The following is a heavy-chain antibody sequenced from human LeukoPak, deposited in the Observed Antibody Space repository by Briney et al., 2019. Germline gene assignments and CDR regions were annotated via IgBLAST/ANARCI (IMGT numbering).Heavy chain of an antibody. V-gene: IGHV3-66*01. CDR3: ARDQDIDAFDI. CDR1: GFTVSSNY. CDR2: IYSGGST. J-gene: IGHJ3*02. Sequence: PGGSLRLSCAASGFTVSSNYMSWVRQAPGKGLEWVSVIYSGGSTYYADSVKGRFTISRDNSKNTLYLQMNSLRAEDTAVYYCARDQDIDAFDIWGQGTMVTVS.